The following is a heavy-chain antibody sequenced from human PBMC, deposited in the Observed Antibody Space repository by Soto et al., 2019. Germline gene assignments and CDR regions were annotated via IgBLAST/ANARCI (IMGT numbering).Heavy chain of an antibody. CDR2: ISGSGGST. J-gene: IGHJ6*03. Sequence: EVKLLESGGGLVQPGGSLRLSCAASGFTFSSYAMSWVRQAPGKGLEWVTAISGSGGSTYYADSVKGRFTISRDNSKNTLYLQMNSLRAEDTAVYYCAKVDTAMVTLYYYYYMDVWGKGTTVTVSS. CDR1: GFTFSSYA. CDR3: AKVDTAMVTLYYYYYMDV. D-gene: IGHD5-18*01. V-gene: IGHV3-23*01.